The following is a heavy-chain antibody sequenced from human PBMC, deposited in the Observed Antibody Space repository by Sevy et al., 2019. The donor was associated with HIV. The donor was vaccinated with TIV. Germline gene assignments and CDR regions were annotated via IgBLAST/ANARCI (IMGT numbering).Heavy chain of an antibody. CDR3: TTDLKNRGLSALLDY. CDR2: IKSKTDGGTT. D-gene: IGHD3-10*01. J-gene: IGHJ4*02. Sequence: GGSLRLSCAASGFTFSNAWMSWVRQAPGKGLEWVGRIKSKTDGGTTDYAAPVKGRFTISRDDSKNTLYLQMNSLKTEDTAIYYCTTDLKNRGLSALLDYWGQGTLVTVSS. V-gene: IGHV3-15*01. CDR1: GFTFSNAW.